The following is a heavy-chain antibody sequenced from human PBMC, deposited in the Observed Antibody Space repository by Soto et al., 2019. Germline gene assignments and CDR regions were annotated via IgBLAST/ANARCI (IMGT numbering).Heavy chain of an antibody. CDR1: EESCVGHW. CDR3: ARQIYDSDTGTNFHYCLGS. D-gene: IGHD2-8*01. Sequence: RVSRRGSEESCVGHWGTWVSKKKGKGLEWMGRIDPSDSQTYYSPSFRGHVTISVTKSITTVFLQWSSLRASDTAMYYCARQIYDSDTGTNFHYCLGSWG. CDR2: IDPSDSQT. J-gene: IGHJ5*01. V-gene: IGHV5-10-1*01.